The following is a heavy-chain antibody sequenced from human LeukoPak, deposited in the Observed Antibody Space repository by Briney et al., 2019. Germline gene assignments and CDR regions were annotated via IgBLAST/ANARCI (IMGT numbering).Heavy chain of an antibody. D-gene: IGHD4/OR15-4a*01. J-gene: IGHJ5*02. CDR3: VRIPNGANFPNWFDP. Sequence: GGSLRLSCAASGFILSNYNMNWVRRAPGKGLEWVSSISGNSNDMNYADSVKGRFTIPRDNTRNSLYLQMNSLRAEDTAIYYCVRIPNGANFPNWFDPWGQGTLVTVSS. CDR2: ISGNSNDM. V-gene: IGHV3-21*01. CDR1: GFILSNYN.